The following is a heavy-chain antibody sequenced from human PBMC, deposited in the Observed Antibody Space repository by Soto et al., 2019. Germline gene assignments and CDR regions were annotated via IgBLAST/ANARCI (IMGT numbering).Heavy chain of an antibody. CDR3: ARDVTTNDAFDI. J-gene: IGHJ3*02. Sequence: GGSLRLSCAASGFTFDDYGMSWVRQAPGKGLEWVSGINWNGGSTGYADSVKGRFTISRDNAKNSLYLQMNSLRAEDTALYHCARDVTTNDAFDIWGQGTMVTVS. CDR1: GFTFDDYG. V-gene: IGHV3-20*01. CDR2: INWNGGST. D-gene: IGHD4-17*01.